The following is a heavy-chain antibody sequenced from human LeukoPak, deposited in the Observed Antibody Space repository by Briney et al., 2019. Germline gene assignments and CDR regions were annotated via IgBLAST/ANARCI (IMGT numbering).Heavy chain of an antibody. CDR1: GFAFSNFW. J-gene: IGHJ4*02. V-gene: IGHV3-7*01. CDR3: ARGLVRGVIMYFDY. D-gene: IGHD3-10*01. Sequence: GGSLRLSCAASGFAFSNFWMSWVRQAPGKGLEWVANIRQDGSERNYMNSVKGRFTISRDNAKNSVYLQMNSLRAEDTAVYYCARGLVRGVIMYFDYWGQGTLVTISS. CDR2: IRQDGSER.